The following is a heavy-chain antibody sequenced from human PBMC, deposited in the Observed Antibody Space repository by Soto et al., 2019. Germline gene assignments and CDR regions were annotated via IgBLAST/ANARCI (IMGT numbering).Heavy chain of an antibody. J-gene: IGHJ4*02. D-gene: IGHD2-8*01. V-gene: IGHV3-23*01. CDR1: GFSFSSYA. Sequence: EVQLLESGGGLVQHGGSLRLSCAASGFSFSSYAMSWVRQAPGTGLEWVSTIRGRDGTTFYADSVKGRFSSSRDTSDNPWYAQMNTLRADDTAIYYCARCTYLDYWGQGARVTVAS. CDR2: IRGRDGTT. CDR3: ARCTYLDY.